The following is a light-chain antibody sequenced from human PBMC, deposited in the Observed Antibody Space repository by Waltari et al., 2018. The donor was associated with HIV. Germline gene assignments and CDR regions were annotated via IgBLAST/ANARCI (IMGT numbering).Light chain of an antibody. CDR3: SSYAATTTIL. Sequence: QSVLTQPASVSGSPGQSITISCTGTNSDVGAYDSVSWYQQYPCKAPKHLIYEVTIRSPGISYRFSGSKSVNTASMTISGLQPEDEAHYYCSSYAATTTILFGGGTRLTVL. J-gene: IGLJ3*02. V-gene: IGLV2-14*01. CDR2: EVT. CDR1: NSDVGAYDS.